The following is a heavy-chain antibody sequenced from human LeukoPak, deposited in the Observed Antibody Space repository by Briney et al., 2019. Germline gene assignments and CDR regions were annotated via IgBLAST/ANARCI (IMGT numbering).Heavy chain of an antibody. CDR3: AGGPGLQLDS. Sequence: SETLSLTCTVSGVSVSSGSYYWSWIRQPPGKGLEWIGYIYYSGSTNYNPSLKSRVTISVDTSKNQFSLKLSSVTAADTAVYYCAGGPGLQLDSSGQGTLVTVSS. CDR2: IYYSGST. CDR1: GVSVSSGSYY. V-gene: IGHV4-61*01. D-gene: IGHD5-24*01. J-gene: IGHJ5*01.